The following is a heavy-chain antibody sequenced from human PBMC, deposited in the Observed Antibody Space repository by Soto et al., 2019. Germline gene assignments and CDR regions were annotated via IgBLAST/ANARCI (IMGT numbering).Heavy chain of an antibody. Sequence: PSETLSLTCTVSGGSIGSSDYYWGWIRQPPGKGLEWIGSFYYTGSTFYNPSLQSRVTISGDTSKNQFSLTLSSVTAADTAIYYCARGGRGYSGYEVLNGMDVWGQGTTVTVSS. V-gene: IGHV4-39*02. D-gene: IGHD5-12*01. CDR2: FYYTGST. CDR3: ARGGRGYSGYEVLNGMDV. J-gene: IGHJ6*02. CDR1: GGSIGSSDYY.